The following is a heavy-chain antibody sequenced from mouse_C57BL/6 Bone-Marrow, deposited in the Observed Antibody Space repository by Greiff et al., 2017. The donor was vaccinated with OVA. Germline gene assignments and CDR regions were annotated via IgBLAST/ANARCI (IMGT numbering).Heavy chain of an antibody. CDR3: AGHRGYYGSSYGYFDV. CDR2: INSDGGST. Sequence: EVMLVESGGGLVQPGESLKLSCESNEYEFPSHDMSWVRKTPEKRLELVAAINSDGGSTYYPDTMERRFIISRDNTKKTLYLQMSSLRSEDTALYYGAGHRGYYGSSYGYFDVWGTGTTVTVSS. D-gene: IGHD1-1*01. CDR1: EYEFPSHD. V-gene: IGHV5-2*01. J-gene: IGHJ1*03.